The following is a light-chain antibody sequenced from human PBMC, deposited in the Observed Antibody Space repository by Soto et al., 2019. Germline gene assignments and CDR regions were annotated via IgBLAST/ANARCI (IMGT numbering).Light chain of an antibody. CDR1: QSISSW. CDR3: QQSYSMPYA. J-gene: IGKJ2*01. Sequence: DIQMTPSPSTLPASVGDRVTITCRASQSISSWLAWYQQKPGKAPKLLIYAASTLQAGVPSRFTGSGSGTDFTLTIISLQPEDYATYFCQQSYSMPYAFGPGTKVDIK. V-gene: IGKV1-39*01. CDR2: AAS.